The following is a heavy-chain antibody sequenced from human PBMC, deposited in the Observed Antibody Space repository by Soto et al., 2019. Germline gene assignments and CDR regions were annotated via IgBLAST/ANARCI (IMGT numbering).Heavy chain of an antibody. CDR3: TTAHPRGPDY. CDR2: IKSKTDGGTI. Sequence: GGSLRLSCAASGLTFSNAWMNWVRQAPGKGLEWVGQIKSKTDGGTIFYPAPVKGRFIISRDDPTNTLYLQMNSLKTEDTAVYYCTTAHPRGPDYWGQGTLVTVSS. CDR1: GLTFSNAW. D-gene: IGHD5-12*01. J-gene: IGHJ4*02. V-gene: IGHV3-15*01.